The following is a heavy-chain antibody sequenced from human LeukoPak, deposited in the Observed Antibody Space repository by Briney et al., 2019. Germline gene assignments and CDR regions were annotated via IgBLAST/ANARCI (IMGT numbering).Heavy chain of an antibody. V-gene: IGHV1-46*01. J-gene: IGHJ4*02. CDR1: GYMFTVYY. Sequence: GASVKVSCKTSGYMFTVYYLHWVRQASGQGLEWMGMISPTGGTTRFSQKYQGRITMTRDMSTSTVYMDLSSLRSEDTAVYYCAREMRSSKALDYWGQGTLVTVSS. D-gene: IGHD2/OR15-2a*01. CDR2: ISPTGGTT. CDR3: AREMRSSKALDY.